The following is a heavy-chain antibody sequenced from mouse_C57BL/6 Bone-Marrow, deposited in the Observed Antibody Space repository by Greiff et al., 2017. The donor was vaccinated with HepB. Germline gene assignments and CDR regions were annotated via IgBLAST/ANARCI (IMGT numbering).Heavy chain of an antibody. CDR2: ISSGSSTI. V-gene: IGHV5-17*01. D-gene: IGHD2-4*01. J-gene: IGHJ3*01. CDR1: GFTFSDYG. Sequence: EVQLQESGGGLVKPGGSLKLSCAASGFTFSDYGMHWVRQAPEKGLEWVAYISSGSSTIYYADTVKGRFTISRDNAKNTLFLQMTSLRSEDTAMYYCARHYDPAWFAYWGQGTLVTVSA. CDR3: ARHYDPAWFAY.